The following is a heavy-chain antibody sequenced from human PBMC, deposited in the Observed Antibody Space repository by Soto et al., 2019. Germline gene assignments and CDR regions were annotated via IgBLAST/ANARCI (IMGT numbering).Heavy chain of an antibody. V-gene: IGHV1-69*12. CDR1: GGTFSSYA. CDR3: ARVTLNISSRNSGDYVRITDFAP. CDR2: IIPIFGTA. J-gene: IGHJ5*02. Sequence: QVQLVQSGAEVKKPGSSVKVSCKASGGTFSSYAVSWVRQAPGQGLEWMGGIIPIFGTANYAQKFQGRVTITADESRSTAYMELSSLRSEDTAVYYCARVTLNISSRNSGDYVRITDFAPWGQGTLVTVSS. D-gene: IGHD4-17*01.